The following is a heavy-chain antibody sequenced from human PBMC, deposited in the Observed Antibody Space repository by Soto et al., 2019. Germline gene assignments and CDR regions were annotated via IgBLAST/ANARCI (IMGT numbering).Heavy chain of an antibody. CDR1: GYTLTELS. CDR2: FDPEDGET. V-gene: IGHV1-24*01. J-gene: IGHJ3*02. CDR3: ETHAPSSGRGDSLDI. Sequence: ASVKVSCKVSGYTLTELSMHWVRQAPGKGLEWMGGFDPEDGETIYAQKFQGRVTMTEHTPTDTAYMELMSMRCEDTAVYYCETHAPSSGRGDSLDIWGQGTMVTVSS. D-gene: IGHD3-10*01.